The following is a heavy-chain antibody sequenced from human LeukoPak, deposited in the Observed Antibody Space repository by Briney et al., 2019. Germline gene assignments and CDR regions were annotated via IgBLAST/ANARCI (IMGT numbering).Heavy chain of an antibody. Sequence: ASVKVSCKASGYTFTDCYMRWVRQAPGQGLEWMGWINTKNGDTSYAHKFQGRVTMTRDTSVSTAYMEMRRLTSDDTAVYYCARGADGNWGYWGQGTLVTVSS. D-gene: IGHD7-27*01. CDR2: INTKNGDT. CDR1: GYTFTDCY. CDR3: ARGADGNWGY. J-gene: IGHJ4*02. V-gene: IGHV1-2*02.